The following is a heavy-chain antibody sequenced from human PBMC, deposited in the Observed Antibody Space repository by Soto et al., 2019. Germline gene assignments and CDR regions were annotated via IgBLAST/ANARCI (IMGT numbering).Heavy chain of an antibody. V-gene: IGHV3-15*07. CDR3: TTEVVGYSYASDYYYYGMDV. J-gene: IGHJ6*02. D-gene: IGHD5-18*01. Sequence: GGSLRLSCAASGFTFSNAWMNWVRQAPGKGLEWVGRIKSKTDGGTTDYAAPVKGRFTISRDDSKNTLYLQMNSLKTEDTAVYYCTTEVVGYSYASDYYYYGMDVWGQGTTVTVSS. CDR1: GFTFSNAW. CDR2: IKSKTDGGTT.